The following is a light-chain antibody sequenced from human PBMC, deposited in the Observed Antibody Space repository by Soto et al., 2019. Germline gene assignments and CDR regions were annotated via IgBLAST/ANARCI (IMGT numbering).Light chain of an antibody. CDR3: PQDNSYSS. J-gene: IGKJ2*01. CDR1: QSISTW. CDR2: KAS. Sequence: DIQMTQSPSTLSASVGDRVTITCRASQSISTWLAWYQQKPGKAPKLLIYKASSLDSGVPSRFSGSGSGTEIPPTLRSLQPDDFATYFRPQDNSYSSFGQGTKLEIK. V-gene: IGKV1-5*03.